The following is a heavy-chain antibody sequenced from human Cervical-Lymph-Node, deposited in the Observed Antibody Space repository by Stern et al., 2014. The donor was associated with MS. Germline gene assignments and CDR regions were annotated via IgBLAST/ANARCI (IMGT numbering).Heavy chain of an antibody. D-gene: IGHD4-17*01. CDR2: ISTSGTYI. V-gene: IGHV3-21*01. J-gene: IGHJ4*02. Sequence: EVQLVQSGGGLVKPGGSLRLSCTASGFTFRSHNMDWVRQAPGKGLEWVSSISTSGTYISYSDSVKGRFTISRDNAKNSLYLLMNSLRADDTAVYYCARDFYGDYGLDYWGQGTLLTVSS. CDR1: GFTFRSHN. CDR3: ARDFYGDYGLDY.